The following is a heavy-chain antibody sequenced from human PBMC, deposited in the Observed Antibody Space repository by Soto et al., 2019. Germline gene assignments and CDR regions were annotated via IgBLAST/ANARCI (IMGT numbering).Heavy chain of an antibody. D-gene: IGHD2-2*01. CDR2: IIPIFGTA. CDR3: ARSLGYCSSTSCYDPYYYGMDV. Sequence: GASVKVSCKASGGTFSSYAISWVRQGPGQRVEWMGGIIPIFGTANYAQKFQGRVTITADESTSTAYMELSSLRSEDTAVYYCARSLGYCSSTSCYDPYYYGMDVWGQGTTVTVSS. CDR1: GGTFSSYA. V-gene: IGHV1-69*13. J-gene: IGHJ6*02.